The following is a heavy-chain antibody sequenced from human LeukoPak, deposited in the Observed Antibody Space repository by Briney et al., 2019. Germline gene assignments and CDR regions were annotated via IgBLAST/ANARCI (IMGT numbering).Heavy chain of an antibody. CDR1: GYTFSSFA. Sequence: GGSLRLSCAASGYTFSSFAMHWVRQAPGKGLEWVSGISGRAGSAYYADSVKGRFTISRDNSKNTLFLQMNTLIAEDTAVYFCAKAPNFASGNYYAFDCWGQGTLVTVSS. J-gene: IGHJ4*02. D-gene: IGHD3-10*01. CDR3: AKAPNFASGNYYAFDC. V-gene: IGHV3-23*01. CDR2: ISGRAGSA.